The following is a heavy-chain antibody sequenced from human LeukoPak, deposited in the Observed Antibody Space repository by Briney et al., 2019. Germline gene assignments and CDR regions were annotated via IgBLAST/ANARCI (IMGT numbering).Heavy chain of an antibody. D-gene: IGHD2-2*01. CDR3: PTSSTSRGMDV. CDR2: IWHDGSHK. CDR1: GFAFNTYA. J-gene: IGHJ6*04. Sequence: PGRSLRLSCAAYGFAFNTYAMHWVRQAPGKGLKWVALIWHDGSHKLYSNSVRGQFTISRDNSKNTVYLQMNSLRAEDTAVYYCPTSSTSRGMDVWGKGTTVTVSS. V-gene: IGHV3-30*19.